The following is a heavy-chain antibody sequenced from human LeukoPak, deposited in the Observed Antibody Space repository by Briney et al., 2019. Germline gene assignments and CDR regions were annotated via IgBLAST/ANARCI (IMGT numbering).Heavy chain of an antibody. CDR1: GGSISSGGYY. CDR2: IYYSGST. J-gene: IGHJ4*02. Sequence: SETLSLTCTVSGGSISSGGYYWSWIRQHPGKGLEWIGYIYYSGSTYYNPSLKSRVTISVDTSKNQFSLKLNSVTAADTAVYYCASQTGYYDFWSGYFYFDSWGQGTLVTVSS. V-gene: IGHV4-31*03. D-gene: IGHD3-3*01. CDR3: ASQTGYYDFWSGYFYFDS.